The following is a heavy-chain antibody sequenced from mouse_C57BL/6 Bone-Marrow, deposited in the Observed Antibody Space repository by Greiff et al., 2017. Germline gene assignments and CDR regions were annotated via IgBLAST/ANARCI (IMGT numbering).Heavy chain of an antibody. CDR2: IDPSDSYT. D-gene: IGHD1-1*01. CDR3: ARNYYGSSYYFDY. Sequence: QVQLQQSGAELVMPGASVKLSCKASGYTFTSYWMHWVKQRPGQGLEWIGEIDPSDSYTNYNQKFKGKSTLTVDKSSSTAYMQLSSRTSEDSAVYYCARNYYGSSYYFDYWGQGTTLTVSS. V-gene: IGHV1-69*01. J-gene: IGHJ2*01. CDR1: GYTFTSYW.